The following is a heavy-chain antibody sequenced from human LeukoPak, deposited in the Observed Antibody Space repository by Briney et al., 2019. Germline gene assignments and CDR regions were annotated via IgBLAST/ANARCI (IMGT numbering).Heavy chain of an antibody. CDR1: GGTFSSYA. CDR3: ASLTGDPPRYFDL. CDR2: IIPIFGTA. V-gene: IGHV1-69*06. J-gene: IGHJ2*01. D-gene: IGHD7-27*01. Sequence: SVKVSCKASGGTFSSYAISWVRQVPGQGLEWMGRIIPIFGTANYAQKFQGRVTITADKSTSTAYMELSSLRSEDTAVYYCASLTGDPPRYFDLWGRGTLVTVSS.